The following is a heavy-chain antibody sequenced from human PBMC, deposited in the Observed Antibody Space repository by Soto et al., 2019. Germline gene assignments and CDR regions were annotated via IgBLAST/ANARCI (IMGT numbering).Heavy chain of an antibody. Sequence: GGSLRLSCAASGFTFSSYSMNWVRQAPGKGLEWVSSISSSSSYIYYADSVKGRFTISRDNAKNSLYLQMNSLRAEDTAVYYCAREAIVVVPAAIPMGYYYMDVWGKGTTVTVSS. V-gene: IGHV3-21*01. CDR3: AREAIVVVPAAIPMGYYYMDV. CDR1: GFTFSSYS. CDR2: ISSSSSYI. D-gene: IGHD2-2*01. J-gene: IGHJ6*03.